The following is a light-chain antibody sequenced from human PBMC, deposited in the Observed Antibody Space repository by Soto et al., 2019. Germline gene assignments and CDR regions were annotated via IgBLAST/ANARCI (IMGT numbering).Light chain of an antibody. CDR1: QSVSSY. CDR3: QQRSNWPPIT. J-gene: IGKJ5*01. V-gene: IGKV3-11*01. Sequence: EIVLTQSPATLSLSPGERATLXXRASQSVSSYLSWCQQKPGQAPRLXXYDASNRATGILARFSGSGSGTDFTLTISSLEPEDFAVYYYQQRSNWPPITFGQGTRLENK. CDR2: DAS.